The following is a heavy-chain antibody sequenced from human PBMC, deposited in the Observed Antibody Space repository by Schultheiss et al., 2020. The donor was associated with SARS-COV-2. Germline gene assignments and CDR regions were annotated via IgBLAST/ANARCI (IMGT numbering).Heavy chain of an antibody. D-gene: IGHD3-22*01. CDR2: INHSGST. J-gene: IGHJ4*02. V-gene: IGHV4-34*01. Sequence: SQTLSLTCAVYGGSFSGYYWSWIRQAPGKGLEWIGEINHSGSTNYNPSLKSRVTISVDTSKNQFSLKLSSVTAADTAVYYCARADYDSSGYYHTPFDYWGQGTLVTVSS. CDR1: GGSFSGYY. CDR3: ARADYDSSGYYHTPFDY.